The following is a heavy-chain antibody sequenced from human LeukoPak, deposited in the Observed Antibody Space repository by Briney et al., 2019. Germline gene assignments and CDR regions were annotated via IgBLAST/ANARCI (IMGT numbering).Heavy chain of an antibody. D-gene: IGHD1-14*01. CDR3: ARSPESGPRNREQPSGY. Sequence: ASVKVSFKASGYTFTVYYMHWVRQAPGQGLEWMGWINPNSGGTNYAQKFQGRVTMTRDTSISTAYMELSRLRSDDTAVYYCARSPESGPRNREQPSGYWGQGTLVTVSS. J-gene: IGHJ4*02. CDR1: GYTFTVYY. CDR2: INPNSGGT. V-gene: IGHV1-2*02.